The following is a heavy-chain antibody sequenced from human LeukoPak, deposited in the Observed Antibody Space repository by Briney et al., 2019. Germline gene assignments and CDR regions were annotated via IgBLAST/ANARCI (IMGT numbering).Heavy chain of an antibody. CDR1: RGSISSSSYF. CDR3: ARGAEGYDFWSGYRNTHFDY. D-gene: IGHD3-3*01. Sequence: SETLSLTCTVSRGSISSSSYFWGWIRQPPGKGLEWIGTINYSRSPYYNPSLRSRVTISLDTSKNQFSLKLSSVTAADTAVYYCARGAEGYDFWSGYRNTHFDYWGQGTLATVSS. V-gene: IGHV4-39*07. CDR2: INYSRSP. J-gene: IGHJ4*02.